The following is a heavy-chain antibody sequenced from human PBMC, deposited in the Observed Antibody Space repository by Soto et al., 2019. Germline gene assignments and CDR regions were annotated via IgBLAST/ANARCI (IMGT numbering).Heavy chain of an antibody. CDR1: GGSFSGYY. Sequence: QVQLQQWGAGLLKPSGTLSLTCAVYGGSFSGYYWSWIRQPPGKGLEWIGEINHSGSTNYNPSLKSRVTISVDTSKNQFSLKLSSVTAADTAVYYCARGVAEGVDYWGQGTLVTVSS. D-gene: IGHD5-12*01. V-gene: IGHV4-34*01. CDR3: ARGVAEGVDY. CDR2: INHSGST. J-gene: IGHJ4*02.